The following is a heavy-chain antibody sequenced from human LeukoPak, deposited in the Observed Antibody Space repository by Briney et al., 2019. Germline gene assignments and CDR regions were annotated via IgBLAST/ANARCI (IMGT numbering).Heavy chain of an antibody. CDR3: ASADGSGYRYY. J-gene: IGHJ4*02. Sequence: GGSLRLSCVASEYTFSNYAMSWVRQAPGKGLEWVSSIDSGGGSIYYADSVKGRFTISRDNSKNTLYLQMNSLRAEDTAIYYCASADGSGYRYYWGQGTLVTVSS. CDR2: IDSGGGSI. CDR1: EYTFSNYA. V-gene: IGHV3-23*01. D-gene: IGHD3-22*01.